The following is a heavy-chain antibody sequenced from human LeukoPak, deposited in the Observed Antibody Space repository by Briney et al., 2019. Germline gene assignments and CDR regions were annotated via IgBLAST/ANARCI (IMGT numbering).Heavy chain of an antibody. CDR3: ARVDTVMAYDFDL. V-gene: IGHV3-53*04. Sequence: GGSLRLSCAASGFTVSTNCMTWVRQAPGKGLEWVSTIYSGGTTYYADSVMGRFTISRHNSRNTLYLQMNSLRAEDTAVYYCARVDTVMAYDFDLWGQGTLVTVSS. D-gene: IGHD5-18*01. CDR2: IYSGGTT. CDR1: GFTVSTNC. J-gene: IGHJ4*02.